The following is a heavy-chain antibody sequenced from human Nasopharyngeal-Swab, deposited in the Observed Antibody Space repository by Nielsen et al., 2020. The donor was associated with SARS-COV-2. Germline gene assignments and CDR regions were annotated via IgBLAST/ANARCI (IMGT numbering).Heavy chain of an antibody. CDR1: GFTFSNYW. D-gene: IGHD1-1*01. CDR3: ARDRTNDYYYYMDV. J-gene: IGHJ6*03. CDR2: IKYDESEK. V-gene: IGHV3-7*05. Sequence: GGSLRLSCAASGFTFSNYWMSWVRQAPGKGLEWVANIKYDESEKYYVASVKGRFTISRDNAKNSLYLQMNSLRAEDTAVYYCARDRTNDYYYYMDVWGKGTTVTVSS.